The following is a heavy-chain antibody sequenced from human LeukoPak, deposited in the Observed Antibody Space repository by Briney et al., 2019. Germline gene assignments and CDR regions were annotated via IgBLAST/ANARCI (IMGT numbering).Heavy chain of an antibody. V-gene: IGHV7-4-1*02. CDR1: GYTFTSYA. D-gene: IGHD6-6*01. J-gene: IGHJ6*03. Sequence: GASVKVSCKASGYTFTSYAMNWVRQAPGQGLEWMGWINTNTGNPTDAQGFTGRFVFSLDTSVSTAYLQISSLKAEDTAVYYCARAGIPSSSSYLSYYFYYYMDVWGKGTTVTVSS. CDR3: ARAGIPSSSSYLSYYFYYYMDV. CDR2: INTNTGNP.